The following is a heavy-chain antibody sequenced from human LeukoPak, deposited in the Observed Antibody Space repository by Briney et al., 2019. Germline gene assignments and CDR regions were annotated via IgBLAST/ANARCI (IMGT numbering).Heavy chain of an antibody. CDR2: INSSSGYI. V-gene: IGHV3-21*01. J-gene: IGHJ6*03. CDR3: ARDATMVPLYYYYYMDV. D-gene: IGHD3-10*01. Sequence: GGSLRLSCAASGFTFRNYNMNWVRQAPGKGLEWVSSINSSSGYIYYTDSVKGRFTISRDNAKNSLYLQMNSLRAEDTAVHYCARDATMVPLYYYYYMDVWGKGTTVTVSS. CDR1: GFTFRNYN.